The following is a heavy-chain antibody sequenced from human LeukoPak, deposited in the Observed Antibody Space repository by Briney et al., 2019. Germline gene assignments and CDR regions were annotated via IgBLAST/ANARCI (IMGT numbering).Heavy chain of an antibody. D-gene: IGHD4-17*01. CDR1: GFTFSSYW. J-gene: IGHJ3*02. Sequence: PGGSLRLSCAASGFTFSSYWKHWVRQAPGKGLVWVSRINSDGSSTSYADSVKGRFTISRENAKNTLYLQMNSLRAEDTAVYYCARDPVTDDACDIWGQGTMVTVSS. V-gene: IGHV3-74*01. CDR3: ARDPVTDDACDI. CDR2: INSDGSST.